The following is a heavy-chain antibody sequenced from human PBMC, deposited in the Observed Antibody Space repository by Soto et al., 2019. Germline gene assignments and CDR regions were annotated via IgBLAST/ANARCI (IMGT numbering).Heavy chain of an antibody. CDR3: ANNMRDHDFWSGSWPTNWFDP. CDR2: ISGSGGST. Sequence: GGSLRLSCAASGFTFSSYAMSWVRQAPGKGLEWVSAISGSGGSTYYADSVKGRFTISRDNSKNTLYLQMNSLRAEDTAVYYCANNMRDHDFWSGSWPTNWFDPWGQGTLVTVSS. CDR1: GFTFSSYA. J-gene: IGHJ5*02. D-gene: IGHD3-3*01. V-gene: IGHV3-23*01.